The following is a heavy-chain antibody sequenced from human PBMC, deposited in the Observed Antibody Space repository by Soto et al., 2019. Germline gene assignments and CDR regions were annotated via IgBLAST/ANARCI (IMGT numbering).Heavy chain of an antibody. Sequence: QVQLVQSGAEVKKPGASVKVSCKASGYTFTSYAMHWVRLAPGQRLEWMGWINAGNGNTKYSQKFQGRVTFTRDTSASTAYMELSSLRSEDTAVYYCAREGVSSSSFPYWGQGTLVTVSS. V-gene: IGHV1-3*01. CDR2: INAGNGNT. CDR3: AREGVSSSSFPY. J-gene: IGHJ4*02. D-gene: IGHD6-13*01. CDR1: GYTFTSYA.